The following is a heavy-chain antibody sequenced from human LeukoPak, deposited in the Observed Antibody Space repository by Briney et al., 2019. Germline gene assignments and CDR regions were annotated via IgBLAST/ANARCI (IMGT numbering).Heavy chain of an antibody. D-gene: IGHD3-10*01. V-gene: IGHV3-23*01. CDR1: GFTFSGYA. Sequence: PGGSLRLSCAASGFTFSGYAMSWVRQAPGKGLEWVSAISGSGGNTYYADSVKGRFTISRDNSKNTLCLQVNSLIAEETAVYYCANLSPSQAGNYYYGDYWGQGTLVTVSS. CDR3: ANLSPSQAGNYYYGDY. CDR2: ISGSGGNT. J-gene: IGHJ4*02.